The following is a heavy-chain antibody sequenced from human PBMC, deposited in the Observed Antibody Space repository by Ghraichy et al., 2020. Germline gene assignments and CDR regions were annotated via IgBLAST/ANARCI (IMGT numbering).Heavy chain of an antibody. CDR1: GGSISSSSYY. CDR3: ARSIIAARSEIFDY. CDR2: IYYSGST. J-gene: IGHJ4*02. V-gene: IGHV4-39*01. Sequence: SQTLSLTCTVSGGSISSSSYYWGWIRQPPGKGLEWIGSIYYSGSTYYNPSLKSRVTISVDTSKNQFSLKLSSVTAADTAVYYCARSIIAARSEIFDYWGQGTLVTVSS. D-gene: IGHD6-6*01.